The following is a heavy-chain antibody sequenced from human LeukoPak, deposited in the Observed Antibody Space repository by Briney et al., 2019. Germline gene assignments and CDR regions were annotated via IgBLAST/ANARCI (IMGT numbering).Heavy chain of an antibody. V-gene: IGHV4-61*02. J-gene: IGHJ5*02. CDR2: IHTSGNT. D-gene: IGHD3-10*01. CDR3: ARGQSGVRGANVPNLMGFDP. CDR1: GVSISSASYY. Sequence: SEALSLTCTVSGVSISSASYYWSWIRQPVGKGLEWIGRIHTSGNTNYNPSLKSRVTISIDTSKNQISLILSSVTAADTAVYFCARGQSGVRGANVPNLMGFDPWGQGTLVIVSS.